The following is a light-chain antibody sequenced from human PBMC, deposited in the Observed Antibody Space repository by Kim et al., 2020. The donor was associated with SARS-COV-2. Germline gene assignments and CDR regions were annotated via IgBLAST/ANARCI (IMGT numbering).Light chain of an antibody. V-gene: IGKV3-15*01. CDR3: QQYNKWPRT. CDR2: GPS. J-gene: IGKJ1*01. Sequence: VSPGERPPLPCRASQSVRRDLPWYPPQPGQAPRLLIYGPSTRATGVPARFSGSGSGTEFPLTISSLQSEDSAVYYCQQYNKWPRTFGQGTKVDIK. CDR1: QSVRRD.